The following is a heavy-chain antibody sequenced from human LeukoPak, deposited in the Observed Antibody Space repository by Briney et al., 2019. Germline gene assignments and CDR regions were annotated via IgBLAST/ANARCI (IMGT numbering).Heavy chain of an antibody. CDR3: AQLMSYYGNWFDP. D-gene: IGHD3-10*01. CDR2: ISAYNGNT. Sequence: ASVTVSCKASGGTFSSYAISWVRQAPGQGLEWMGWISAYNGNTNYAQKLQGRVTMTTDTSTSTAYMELRSLRSDDTAVYYCAQLMSYYGNWFDPWGQGTLVTVSS. CDR1: GGTFSSYA. J-gene: IGHJ5*02. V-gene: IGHV1-18*01.